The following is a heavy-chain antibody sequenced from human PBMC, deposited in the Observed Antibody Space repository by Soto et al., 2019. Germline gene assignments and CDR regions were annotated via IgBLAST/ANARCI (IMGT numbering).Heavy chain of an antibody. CDR3: ARDGEYDSSGSKVGEDFDY. J-gene: IGHJ4*02. D-gene: IGHD3-22*01. Sequence: ASVKVSCKASGYTFTSYGISWVRQAPGQGLEWMGWISAYNGNTNYAQKLQGRVTMTTDTSTSTAYMELRSLRSDDTAVYYCARDGEYDSSGSKVGEDFDYWGQGTMVTVYS. CDR1: GYTFTSYG. V-gene: IGHV1-18*01. CDR2: ISAYNGNT.